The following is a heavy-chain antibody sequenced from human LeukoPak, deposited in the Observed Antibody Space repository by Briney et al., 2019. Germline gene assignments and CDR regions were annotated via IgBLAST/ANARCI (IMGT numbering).Heavy chain of an antibody. CDR3: ARDMAGIAGRGGFDY. V-gene: IGHV4-59*01. CDR2: IYYSGST. CDR1: GGSISSYY. Sequence: SETLSLTCTVSGGSISSYYWSWIRQPPGKGLEWIGYIYYSGSTNYNPSLKSRVTISVDTSKNQFSLKLSSVTAADTAVYYCARDMAGIAGRGGFDYWGQGTLVTVSS. D-gene: IGHD6-6*01. J-gene: IGHJ4*02.